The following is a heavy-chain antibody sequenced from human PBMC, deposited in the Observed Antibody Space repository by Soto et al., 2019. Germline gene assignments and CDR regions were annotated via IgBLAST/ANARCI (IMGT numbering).Heavy chain of an antibody. J-gene: IGHJ6*02. V-gene: IGHV3-11*01. D-gene: IGHD6-25*01. CDR1: GFTFSDFY. CDR2: ISSSGGII. CDR3: ARVQAASGHYGMDV. Sequence: QVQLVESGGGLVKPGGSLRLSCAASGFTFSDFYMTWIRQAPGKRREWVSYISSSGGIIYYADTVKGRFTLSRDNAKNSLYLQVNSLRAEDTAVYYCARVQAASGHYGMDVWVQGTTVTVSS.